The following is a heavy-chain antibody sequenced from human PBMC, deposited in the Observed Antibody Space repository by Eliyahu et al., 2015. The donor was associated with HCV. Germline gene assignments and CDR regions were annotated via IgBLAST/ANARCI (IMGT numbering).Heavy chain of an antibody. CDR1: FSLSNARMG. CDR2: IFSNDEK. J-gene: IGHJ5*02. D-gene: IGHD2-15*01. CDR3: ARGSATHRCSGGSCPRPNWFDP. V-gene: IGHV2-26*01. Sequence: FSLSNARMGVSWIRQPPGKALEWLAHIFSNDEKSYSTSLKSRLTISKDTSKSQVVLTMTNMDPVDTATYYCARGSATHRCSGGSCPRPNWFDPWGQGTLVTVSS.